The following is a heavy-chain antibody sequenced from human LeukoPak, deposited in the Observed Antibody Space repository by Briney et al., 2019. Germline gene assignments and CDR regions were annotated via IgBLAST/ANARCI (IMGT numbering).Heavy chain of an antibody. CDR2: IYSGGST. D-gene: IGHD6-6*01. CDR3: ASPEYSSSSGMDV. CDR1: GFTVSSNY. Sequence: GGSLRLSCAASGFTVSSNYMSWVRQAPGKGLEWVSVIYSGGSTYYADSVKGRFTISRDNSKNTLYLQMNSLRTEDTAVYYCASPEYSSSSGMDVWGQGTTVTVSS. J-gene: IGHJ6*02. V-gene: IGHV3-53*01.